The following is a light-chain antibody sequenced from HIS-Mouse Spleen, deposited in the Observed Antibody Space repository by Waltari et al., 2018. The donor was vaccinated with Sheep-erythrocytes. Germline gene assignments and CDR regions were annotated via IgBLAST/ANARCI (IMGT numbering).Light chain of an antibody. V-gene: IGKV3-20*01. J-gene: IGKJ1*01. CDR1: QRGVSSY. CDR2: GAS. CDR3: QQYGSSPRA. Sequence: EIVLTQSPGTLSLSPGERATLSCRASQRGVSSYLAWDLRKPGQGPQLLIDGASSRATGIPDRFSGSGSGTDFTLTISRLEPEDFAVYYCQQYGSSPRAFGQGTKVEIK.